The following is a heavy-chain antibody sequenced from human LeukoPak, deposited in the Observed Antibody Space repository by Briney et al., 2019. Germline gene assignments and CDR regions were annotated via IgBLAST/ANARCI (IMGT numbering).Heavy chain of an antibody. CDR1: GFTSSNAW. Sequence: GGSLRLSCAVSGFTSSNAWMNWVRQAPGKGLEWVGRIKTKTDGGRTDYAAPVKGRFIISRDDSKNTLYLQMNSLKTEDTGVYYCTRRGSYFDSWGQGTLVTVSS. V-gene: IGHV3-15*07. J-gene: IGHJ4*02. D-gene: IGHD1-26*01. CDR3: TRRGSYFDS. CDR2: IKTKTDGGRT.